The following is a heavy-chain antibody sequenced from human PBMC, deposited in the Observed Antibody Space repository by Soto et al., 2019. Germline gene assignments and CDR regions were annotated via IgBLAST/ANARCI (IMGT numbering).Heavy chain of an antibody. V-gene: IGHV3-30*18. Sequence: QVELVESGGGVVQPGRSLRLSCAASGFTYSNYGMYWVRQAPGKGLEWVALISYDGSSKFYADPMKGRHTISRDNSKKTLSLQMNSVRAEDTAVYYGGKGIGNYLALDYWGQGTLVPVSS. J-gene: IGHJ4*02. CDR2: ISYDGSSK. CDR1: GFTYSNYG. CDR3: GKGIGNYLALDY. D-gene: IGHD1-26*01.